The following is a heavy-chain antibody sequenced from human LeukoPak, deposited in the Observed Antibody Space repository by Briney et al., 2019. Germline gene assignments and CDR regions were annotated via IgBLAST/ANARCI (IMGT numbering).Heavy chain of an antibody. V-gene: IGHV4-34*01. CDR3: ARVVMVRGVIAYYFDY. D-gene: IGHD3-10*01. Sequence: SETLSLTCAVYGGSFSGYYWSWIRQPPGKGLEWIGEINHSGSTNYNPSLKSRVTISVDTSKNQFSLKLSSVTAADTAVYYCARVVMVRGVIAYYFDYWGQGTLVTVSS. J-gene: IGHJ4*02. CDR2: INHSGST. CDR1: GGSFSGYY.